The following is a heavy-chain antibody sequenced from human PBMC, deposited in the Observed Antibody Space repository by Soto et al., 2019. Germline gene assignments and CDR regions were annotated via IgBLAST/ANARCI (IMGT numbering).Heavy chain of an antibody. D-gene: IGHD5-12*01. CDR1: GFTFSNAW. CDR3: TTTQGRIERPTNAF. Sequence: EVQLVESGGGLVKPGGSLRLSRAGSGFTFSNAWMSWVRRAPGKGLEWVGRIKSDAYGGAIDYAAPVKGRFTISRDDSKNTLCLQMNNLRAEDTAVYSCTTTQGRIERPTNAFWGQGTPVIVSS. V-gene: IGHV3-15*01. J-gene: IGHJ4*02. CDR2: IKSDAYGGAI.